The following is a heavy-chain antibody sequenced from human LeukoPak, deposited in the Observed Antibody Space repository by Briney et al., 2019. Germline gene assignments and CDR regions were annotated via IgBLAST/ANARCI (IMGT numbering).Heavy chain of an antibody. Sequence: SVKVSCKASGGTFSSYAISWVRQAPGQGLEWMGRIIPILGIANYAQKFQGRVTITADKSTSTAYVELSSLRSEDTAVYYCARDLYCSGGSCYRGPYNWFDPWGQGTLVTVSS. CDR2: IIPILGIA. D-gene: IGHD2-15*01. CDR1: GGTFSSYA. J-gene: IGHJ5*02. V-gene: IGHV1-69*04. CDR3: ARDLYCSGGSCYRGPYNWFDP.